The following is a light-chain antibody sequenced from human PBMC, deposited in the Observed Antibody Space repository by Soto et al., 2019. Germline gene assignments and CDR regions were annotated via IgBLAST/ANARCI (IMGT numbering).Light chain of an antibody. CDR3: SSYTSSSTYV. Sequence: QPVLTQPASVSKSPGQSITISCTGTSSDVGGYKYVSWYQQHPGKAPKLMIYDVSNRPSGVSNRFSGSKSGNTASLTISGLQAEDEADYYCSSYTSSSTYVFGTGTKLTVL. CDR2: DVS. V-gene: IGLV2-14*01. J-gene: IGLJ1*01. CDR1: SSDVGGYKY.